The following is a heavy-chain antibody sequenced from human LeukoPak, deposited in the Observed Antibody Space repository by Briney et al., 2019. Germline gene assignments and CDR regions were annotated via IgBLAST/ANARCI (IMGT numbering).Heavy chain of an antibody. V-gene: IGHV1-2*02. CDR1: GYTFTGYN. D-gene: IGHD1-26*01. CDR2: INPNSGGT. CDR3: AREVGGSEDPKL. Sequence: ASVRVSCKASGYTFTGYNMHWVRQAPGQGLECMGWINPNSGGTNYAQKFQGRVTMTRDTSISTAYMELMYLRINNLTAEDSAREVGGSEDPKLWGQGTLVTVSS. J-gene: IGHJ4*02.